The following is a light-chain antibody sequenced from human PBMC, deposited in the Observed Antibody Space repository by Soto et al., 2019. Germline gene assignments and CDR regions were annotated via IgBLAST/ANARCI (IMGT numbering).Light chain of an antibody. CDR3: QQYNSYSRT. CDR2: KAS. J-gene: IGKJ1*01. CDR1: QSISSG. Sequence: DIQMTQSPSTLSASVGDRVTITCRASQSISSGLAWYQQKPGKAPKLLIYKASSLASGVPSRFSGSGSGTEFTLTISSLQPDDFATYYCQQYNSYSRTFGQGTKVEIK. V-gene: IGKV1-5*03.